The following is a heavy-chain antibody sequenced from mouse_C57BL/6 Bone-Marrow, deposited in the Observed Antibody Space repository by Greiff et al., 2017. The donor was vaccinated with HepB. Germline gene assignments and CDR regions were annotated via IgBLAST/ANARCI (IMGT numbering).Heavy chain of an antibody. CDR3: ARRYDGYYDYAMDY. Sequence: EVQGVESGGGLVKPGGSLKLSCAASGFTFSSYAMSWVRQTPEKRLEWVATISDGGSYTYYPDNVKGRFTISRDNAKNNLYLQMSHLKSEDTAMYYCARRYDGYYDYAMDYWGQGTSVTVSS. V-gene: IGHV5-4*01. D-gene: IGHD2-3*01. CDR2: ISDGGSYT. CDR1: GFTFSSYA. J-gene: IGHJ4*01.